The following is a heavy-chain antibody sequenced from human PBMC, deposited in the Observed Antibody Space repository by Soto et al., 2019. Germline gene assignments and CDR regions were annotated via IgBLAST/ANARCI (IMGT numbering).Heavy chain of an antibody. Sequence: LRLSCAASGFTFSSNYMSWVRQAPGKGLDWVSVIYSGGSTYYAYSVKGRFTIYRDNSKNTLYLQMNSLRDEDTAVYYCARAGYSRSARPFDYWGQGTLVPVSS. CDR3: ARAGYSRSARPFDY. D-gene: IGHD6-6*01. J-gene: IGHJ4*02. CDR2: IYSGGST. CDR1: GFTFSSNY. V-gene: IGHV3-53*01.